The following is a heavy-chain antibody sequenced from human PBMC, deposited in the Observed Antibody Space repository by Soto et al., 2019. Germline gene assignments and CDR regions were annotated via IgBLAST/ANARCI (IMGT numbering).Heavy chain of an antibody. CDR1: GFTFTDYG. CDR3: AKRATGTYFDY. Sequence: GGSLRLSCAASGFTFTDYGMHWVRQAPGKGLEWVSAISGSGGSTYYADSVKGRFTISRDNSKNTLYLQMNSLRAEDTAVYYCAKRATGTYFDYWGQGTLVTVSS. CDR2: ISGSGGST. D-gene: IGHD1-1*01. V-gene: IGHV3-23*01. J-gene: IGHJ4*02.